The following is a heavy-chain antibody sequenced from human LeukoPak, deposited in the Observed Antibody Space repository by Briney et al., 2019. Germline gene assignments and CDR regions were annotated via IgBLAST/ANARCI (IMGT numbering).Heavy chain of an antibody. Sequence: SQTLSLTCAVSGDSVSGNIVAWNWIRQSPSRGLEWLGRTYRGSSYYAPSMKSRISVSPDTSKNQFSLHLNSVTPEDTAVYFCVGGQYSAFDIWGQGTLVIVSS. V-gene: IGHV6-1*01. J-gene: IGHJ3*02. D-gene: IGHD2-21*01. CDR1: GDSVSGNIVA. CDR2: TYRGSS. CDR3: VGGQYSAFDI.